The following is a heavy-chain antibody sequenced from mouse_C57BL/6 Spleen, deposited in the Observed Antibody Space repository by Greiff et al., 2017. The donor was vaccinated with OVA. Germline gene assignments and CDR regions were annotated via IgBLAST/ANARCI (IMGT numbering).Heavy chain of an antibody. CDR3: ARLSNSYYFDY. V-gene: IGHV5-9*04. CDR1: GFTFSSYT. Sequence: EVKLVESGGGLVKPGGSLKLSCAASGFTFSSYTMSWVRQTPEKRLEWVATISGGGGNTYYPDSVKGRFTISRDNAKNALYLQMSSLRSEDTAVYYCARLSNSYYFDYWGQGTTLTVSS. CDR2: ISGGGGNT. J-gene: IGHJ2*01. D-gene: IGHD4-1*01.